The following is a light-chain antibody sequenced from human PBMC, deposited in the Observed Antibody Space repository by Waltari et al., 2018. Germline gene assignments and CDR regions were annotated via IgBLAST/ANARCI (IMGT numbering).Light chain of an antibody. V-gene: IGKV1-39*01. CDR2: GAS. J-gene: IGKJ2*01. Sequence: TCRASQSLIQDLYWYQQKPGTAPRLLSTGASSLRGGVPSRFSGSGSGTDFSLTISSLQPEDFATYYCQQTFSSPYTFGQGTKLDI. CDR1: QSLIQD. CDR3: QQTFSSPYT.